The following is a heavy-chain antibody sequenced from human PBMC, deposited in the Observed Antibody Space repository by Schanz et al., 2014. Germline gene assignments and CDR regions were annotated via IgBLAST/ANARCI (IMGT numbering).Heavy chain of an antibody. D-gene: IGHD4-4*01. CDR2: INSDGSTT. J-gene: IGHJ6*02. Sequence: VPLVESGGGVVQPGGSLRLSCAASGFTFSSYWMHWVRQAPGKGLVWVSRINSDGSTTIYADSVKGRFTISRDDAKNSLYLQMNSLRAEDTALYYCAKDRQTTVNRVGYYYGMDVWGQGTTVAVSS. V-gene: IGHV3-74*01. CDR3: AKDRQTTVNRVGYYYGMDV. CDR1: GFTFSSYW.